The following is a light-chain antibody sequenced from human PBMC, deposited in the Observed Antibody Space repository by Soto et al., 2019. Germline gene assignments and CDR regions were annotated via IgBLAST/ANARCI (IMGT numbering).Light chain of an antibody. CDR3: QQYNSYSGT. CDR2: DAS. Sequence: DIQMPQSPSTLSASVGDRVTITCRASQSISSWLAWYQQKPGKAPKLLIYDASSLESGVPSRFSGSGSGTEFTLTISSLQPDDFAPYYCQQYNSYSGTFGQGTKVDIK. V-gene: IGKV1-5*01. J-gene: IGKJ1*01. CDR1: QSISSW.